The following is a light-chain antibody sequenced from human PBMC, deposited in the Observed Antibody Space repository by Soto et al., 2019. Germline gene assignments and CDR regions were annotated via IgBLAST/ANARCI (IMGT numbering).Light chain of an antibody. J-gene: IGKJ1*01. Sequence: DIQMTQSPSSLSASVGDRVTITCRASQDSKTDLGWYQQKVGKTPKRLIYAASSLQGGGPSSFSGSGSGTEFALTRSRRQPEDCATYYCLQREGYPRTFGQGTKVEI. V-gene: IGKV1-17*01. CDR1: QDSKTD. CDR2: AAS. CDR3: LQREGYPRT.